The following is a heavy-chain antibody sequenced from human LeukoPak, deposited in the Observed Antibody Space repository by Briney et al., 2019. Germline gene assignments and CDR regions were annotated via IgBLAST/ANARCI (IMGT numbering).Heavy chain of an antibody. J-gene: IGHJ5*02. CDR3: ARLHALGAEEFDA. CDR2: IRYTGST. CDR1: GGSISGHY. V-gene: IGHV4-59*11. Sequence: SETLSLTCTVSGGSISGHYWSWIRQSPGKGLEWIGYIRYTGSTNYNPSLNSRVTMSVDTPHNQFSLRLTSVTAADTAVYYCARLHALGAEEFDAWGQGALVTVSS. D-gene: IGHD3-16*01.